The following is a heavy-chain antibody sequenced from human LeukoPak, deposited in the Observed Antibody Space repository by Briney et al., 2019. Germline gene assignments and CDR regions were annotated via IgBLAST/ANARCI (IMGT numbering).Heavy chain of an antibody. CDR2: IYISGST. CDR1: GGSISSYY. V-gene: IGHV4-4*07. D-gene: IGHD3-22*01. Sequence: SETLSLTCTVSGGSISSYYWSWIRQPAGKGLEWIGRIYISGSTNYNPSLKSRVTMSVDTSKNQFSLKLSSVTAEDTAVYYCAKGPYYYDSSGSYYFDYWGQGTLVTVSS. J-gene: IGHJ4*02. CDR3: AKGPYYYDSSGSYYFDY.